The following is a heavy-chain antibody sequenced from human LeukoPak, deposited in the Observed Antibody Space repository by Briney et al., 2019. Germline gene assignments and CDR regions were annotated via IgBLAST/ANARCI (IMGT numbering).Heavy chain of an antibody. J-gene: IGHJ4*02. CDR1: GGTFSSYA. V-gene: IGHV1-8*02. CDR3: ARGASRSFDY. CDR2: MNPNSGNT. Sequence: GASVKVSCKASGGTFSSYAINWVRQATGQGLEWMGWMNPNSGNTGYAQKFQGRVTMTRSTSISTAYMELSSLTSDDTAVYYCARGASRSFDYWGQGTLVTVSS.